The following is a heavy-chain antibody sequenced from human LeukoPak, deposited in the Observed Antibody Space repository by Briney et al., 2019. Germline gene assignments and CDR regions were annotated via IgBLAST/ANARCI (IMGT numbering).Heavy chain of an antibody. J-gene: IGHJ5*02. CDR3: AKDQYQLLYET. V-gene: IGHV3-23*01. CDR2: ISGSGGST. Sequence: GGSLRLSCTASGFTFSSYAMSWVRQAPGKGLEWVSAISGSGGSTYYADSVKGRFTISRDNSKNTLYLQMNSLRAEDTAVYYCAKDQYQLLYETWGQGTLVTVSP. D-gene: IGHD2-2*02. CDR1: GFTFSSYA.